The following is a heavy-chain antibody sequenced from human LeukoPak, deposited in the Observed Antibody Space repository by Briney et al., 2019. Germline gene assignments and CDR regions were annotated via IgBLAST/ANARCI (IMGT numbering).Heavy chain of an antibody. Sequence: SETLSLTCAVSGGSISSGGYSWSWIRQPPGKGLEWIGYIYHSGSTYYNPSLKSRVTISVDRSKNQFSLKLSSVTAADTAVYYCARGRRYFDRGYFDLWGRGTLVTVSS. V-gene: IGHV4-30-2*01. D-gene: IGHD3-9*01. CDR2: IYHSGST. J-gene: IGHJ2*01. CDR1: GGSISSGGYS. CDR3: ARGRRYFDRGYFDL.